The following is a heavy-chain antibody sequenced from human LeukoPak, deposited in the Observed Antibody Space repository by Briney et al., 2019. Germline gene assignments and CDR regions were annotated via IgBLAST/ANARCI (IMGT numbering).Heavy chain of an antibody. CDR1: GYTFTNHS. CDR2: IDTNTGNP. J-gene: IGHJ6*04. V-gene: IGHV7-4-1*02. D-gene: IGHD3-10*01. CDR3: ARRSMVQHLDV. Sequence: ASVKVSCKASGYTFTNHSINWVRQAPGQGLEYMGWIDTNTGNPTYAQAVTGRIVFSLDTSVSTAYLDIRSLKAEDTAVYFCARRSMVQHLDVWGKGTTVIVSS.